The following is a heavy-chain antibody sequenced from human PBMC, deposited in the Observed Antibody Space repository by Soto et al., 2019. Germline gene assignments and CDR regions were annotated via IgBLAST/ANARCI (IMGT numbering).Heavy chain of an antibody. CDR2: ISGSGSTI. CDR1: GFTFSTYA. Sequence: GGSLRLSCAASGFTFSTYAMSWVRQAPGKGLEWVSGISGSGSTIYYADSVKGRFTISRDNAKNSLYLQMNSLRAEDTAVYYCASDRRPDYGSGTGWGQGTLVTVSS. CDR3: ASDRRPDYGSGTG. D-gene: IGHD3-10*01. J-gene: IGHJ4*02. V-gene: IGHV3-11*01.